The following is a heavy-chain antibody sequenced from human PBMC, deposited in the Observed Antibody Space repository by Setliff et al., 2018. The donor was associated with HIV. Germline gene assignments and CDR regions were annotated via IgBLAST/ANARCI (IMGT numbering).Heavy chain of an antibody. V-gene: IGHV4-59*11. CDR1: GVSISSHS. J-gene: IGHJ5*02. CDR3: ARIEGYAYGSNWSDP. D-gene: IGHD3-16*01. Sequence: SETLSLTCPVSGVSISSHSWTWIRQPPGKGLEWIGYFYYSGSTNYNPSLKGRVTISADTSENQLSLKLSSLTAADTAVYYCARIEGYAYGSNWSDPWGQGTLVTVSS. CDR2: FYYSGST.